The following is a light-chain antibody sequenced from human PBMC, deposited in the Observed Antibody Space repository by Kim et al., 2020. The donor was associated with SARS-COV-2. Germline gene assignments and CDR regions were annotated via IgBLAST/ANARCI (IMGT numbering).Light chain of an antibody. CDR2: DGY. J-gene: IGKJ2*01. CDR1: QNLNHY. V-gene: IGKV3-11*01. CDR3: EQRNNWPRT. Sequence: FSCPRHRPPLPGQASQNLNHYLAWYQPKPGQAPRLLIYDGYFRATDIPARFSCSGSGTEFTLTISSLEPEDFVVYYCEQRNNWPRTFGQGNKLE.